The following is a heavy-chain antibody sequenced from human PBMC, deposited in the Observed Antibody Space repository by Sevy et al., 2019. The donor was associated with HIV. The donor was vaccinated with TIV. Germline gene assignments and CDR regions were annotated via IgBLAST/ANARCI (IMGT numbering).Heavy chain of an antibody. CDR3: AKGGGGHYDPDEIAYYFYYYNMDV. Sequence: GGSLRLSCAVSGFSFDSYGMTWVRQAPGKGLEWVSAISGSGTRTYYADSVKGRFIISRDNSKNTLDLQMNSLGAEDTANYYWAKGGGGHYDPDEIAYYFYYYNMDVWGKGTTVTVSS. D-gene: IGHD3-22*01. V-gene: IGHV3-23*01. CDR1: GFSFDSYG. J-gene: IGHJ6*03. CDR2: ISGSGTRT.